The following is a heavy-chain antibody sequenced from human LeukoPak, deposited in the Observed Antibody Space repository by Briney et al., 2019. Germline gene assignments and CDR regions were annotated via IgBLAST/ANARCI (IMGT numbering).Heavy chain of an antibody. V-gene: IGHV4-31*03. Sequence: SETLSLTCTVSGGSISSGGYYWSWIRQHPGKGLEWIGYIYYSGSTYYNPSLKSRVTISVDTSKNQFSLKPSSVTAADTAVYYCARESPSYCSSTSCYIGGFDYWGQGTLVTVSS. D-gene: IGHD2-2*02. CDR3: ARESPSYCSSTSCYIGGFDY. CDR2: IYYSGST. CDR1: GGSISSGGYY. J-gene: IGHJ4*02.